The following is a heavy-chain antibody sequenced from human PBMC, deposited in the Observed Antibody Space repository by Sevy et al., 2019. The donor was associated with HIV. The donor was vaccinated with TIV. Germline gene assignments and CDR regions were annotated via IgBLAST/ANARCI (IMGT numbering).Heavy chain of an antibody. CDR1: GFTFSSFA. J-gene: IGHJ4*02. D-gene: IGHD3-10*02. CDR2: ISGTGDYT. CDR3: AKKMCGGSGMAFLVDY. V-gene: IGHV3-23*01. Sequence: GGSLRLSCAASGFTFSSFAMGWVRQAPGKGLDWISVISGTGDYTYYADSVKGRFTISRDNSKNKLFLQMNSLRAEDTAIFYCAKKMCGGSGMAFLVDYWGQGTLVTVSS.